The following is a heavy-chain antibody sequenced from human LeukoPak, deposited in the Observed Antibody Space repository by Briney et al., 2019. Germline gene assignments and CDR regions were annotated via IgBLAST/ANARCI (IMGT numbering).Heavy chain of an antibody. V-gene: IGHV3-33*06. CDR3: AKSPYYYDSSGYAFYYYMDV. J-gene: IGHJ6*03. D-gene: IGHD3-22*01. CDR1: GFTFSNFG. CDR2: IWYDGVNK. Sequence: ESGGSLRLSCAASGFTFSNFGMHWVRQAPGKGLEWVAGIWYDGVNKYYADSVKGRFTVSRDNSKNTLYLQMNSLRAEDTAVYYCAKSPYYYDSSGYAFYYYMDVWGKGTTVTVSS.